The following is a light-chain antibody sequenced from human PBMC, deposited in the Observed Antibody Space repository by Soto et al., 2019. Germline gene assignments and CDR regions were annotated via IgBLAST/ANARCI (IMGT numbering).Light chain of an antibody. J-gene: IGKJ4*01. CDR2: GAS. CDR1: QSIDRY. V-gene: IGKV1-39*01. CDR3: QQGSRTLT. Sequence: DIQMTQSPSSLSSSVGDRVTITCLASQSIDRYLNWYQQKPGTAPKLLISGASSLRSGVPSRFSGSGSGTDFTLTINSLQPEDFATYYCQQGSRTLTFGGGTKVDI.